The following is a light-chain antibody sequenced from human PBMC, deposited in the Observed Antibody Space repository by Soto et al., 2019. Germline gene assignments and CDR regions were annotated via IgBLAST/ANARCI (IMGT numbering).Light chain of an antibody. CDR1: QDITNY. V-gene: IGKV1-33*01. CDR3: QHYDHLPIN. J-gene: IGKJ5*01. Sequence: DIQMTQSPSSLSASVGDRVTITCQASQDITNYLNWYQQKPGRAPRLLLYDASSLETGVPSRFSGSGSGTDFTLTISSLQPEDVATYYCQHYDHLPINFGQGTLLEIK. CDR2: DAS.